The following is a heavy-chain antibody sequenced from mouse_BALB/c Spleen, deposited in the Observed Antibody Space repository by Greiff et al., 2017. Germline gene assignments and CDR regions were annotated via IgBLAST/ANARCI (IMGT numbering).Heavy chain of an antibody. D-gene: IGHD2-2*01. V-gene: IGHV5-6*02. Sequence: EVNLVESGGDLVKPGGSLKLSCAASGFTFSSYGMSWVRQTPDKRLEWVATISSGGSYTYYPDSVKGRFTISRDNAKNTLYLQMSSLKSEDTAMYYCARRGLRPDYYAMDYWGQGTSVTVSS. J-gene: IGHJ4*01. CDR1: GFTFSSYG. CDR3: ARRGLRPDYYAMDY. CDR2: ISSGGSYT.